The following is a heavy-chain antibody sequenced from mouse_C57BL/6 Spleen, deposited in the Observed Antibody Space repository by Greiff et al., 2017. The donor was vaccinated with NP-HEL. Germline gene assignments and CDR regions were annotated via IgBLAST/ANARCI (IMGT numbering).Heavy chain of an antibody. D-gene: IGHD1-1*01. Sequence: QVQLQQPGAELVRPGSSVKLSCKASGYTFTSYWMDWVKQRPGQGLEWIGNIYPSDSETHYNQKFKDKATLTVDKSSSTAYMQLSSLTSEDSAVYYCARYGSSYFDYWGRGTTLTVSS. CDR1: GYTFTSYW. J-gene: IGHJ2*01. CDR2: IYPSDSET. CDR3: ARYGSSYFDY. V-gene: IGHV1-61*01.